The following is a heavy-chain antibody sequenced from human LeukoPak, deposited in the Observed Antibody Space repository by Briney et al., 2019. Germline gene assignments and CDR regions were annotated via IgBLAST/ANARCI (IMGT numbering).Heavy chain of an antibody. Sequence: TGGSLRLSCAASGFTFDDYAMHWVRQAPGKGLEWVSGISWNSGSIGYADSVKGRFTISRDNAKNSLYLQMNSLRSDDTAVYYCARAGEFDYWGQGTLVTVSS. D-gene: IGHD3-10*01. V-gene: IGHV3-9*01. J-gene: IGHJ4*02. CDR1: GFTFDDYA. CDR3: ARAGEFDY. CDR2: ISWNSGSI.